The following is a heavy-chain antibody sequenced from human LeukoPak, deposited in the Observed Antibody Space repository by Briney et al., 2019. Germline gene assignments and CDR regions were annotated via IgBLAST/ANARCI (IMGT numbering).Heavy chain of an antibody. CDR3: ARDSRSVRIFGVVNY. CDR2: IIPIFGTA. V-gene: IGHV1-69*13. J-gene: IGHJ4*02. D-gene: IGHD3-3*01. CDR1: GGTFSSYA. Sequence: ASVKVSCKASGGTFSSYAISWVRQAPGQGLEWMGGIIPIFGTANYAQKFQGRVTITADESTSTAYMELSSLRSEDTAVYYCARDSRSVRIFGVVNYWGQGTLVTVSS.